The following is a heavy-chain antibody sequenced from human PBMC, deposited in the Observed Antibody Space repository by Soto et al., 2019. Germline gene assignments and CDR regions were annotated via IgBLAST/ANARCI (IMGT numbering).Heavy chain of an antibody. CDR2: SDHEDGET. D-gene: IGHD6-13*01. J-gene: IGHJ4*02. CDR1: GYTLTGSS. V-gene: IGHV1-24*01. CDR3: ATVVIESSSFWHFDY. Sequence: SSVKVSWKASGYTLTGSSMHWVRQPPGNGRQWMGGSDHEDGETIYAQKCQGTVRMTEETSTDTAYMELSSLRFENTAVYYCATVVIESSSFWHFDYWGQGTLVTVSS.